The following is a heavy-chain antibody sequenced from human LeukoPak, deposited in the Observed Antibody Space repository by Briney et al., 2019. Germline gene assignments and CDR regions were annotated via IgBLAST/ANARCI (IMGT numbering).Heavy chain of an antibody. CDR2: ISYDGSNK. V-gene: IGHV3-30-3*01. Sequence: GGSLRLSCAASGFTFSSYAMHWVRQAPGKGLEWVAVISYDGSNKYYADSVKGRFTISRDNSKNTLYLQMNSLRAEDTAVYYCAGGIAVAGPLRLFDYWGQGTLVTVPS. J-gene: IGHJ4*02. CDR3: AGGIAVAGPLRLFDY. D-gene: IGHD6-19*01. CDR1: GFTFSSYA.